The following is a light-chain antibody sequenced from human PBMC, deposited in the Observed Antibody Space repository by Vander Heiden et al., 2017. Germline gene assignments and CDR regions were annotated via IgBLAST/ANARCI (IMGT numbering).Light chain of an antibody. Sequence: EIVLTQSPATLSLSPGERATLSCRASQSVSSYLAWYQQKPGQAPRLLIYDASNRATGIPARFSGSGYGTDFTLTISSLDPEDFAVYYCQHHSNWPPYTFGQGTKMEIK. CDR1: QSVSSY. CDR2: DAS. CDR3: QHHSNWPPYT. J-gene: IGKJ2*01. V-gene: IGKV3-11*01.